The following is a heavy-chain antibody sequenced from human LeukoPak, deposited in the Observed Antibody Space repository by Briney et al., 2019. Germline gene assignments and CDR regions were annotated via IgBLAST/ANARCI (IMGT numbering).Heavy chain of an antibody. V-gene: IGHV3-53*01. CDR1: GFTVSSNY. J-gene: IGHJ4*02. D-gene: IGHD3-22*01. Sequence: GGSLRLSCAASGFTVSSNYMSWVRQAPGKGLEWVSVIYSDGSTYYADSVKGRFTISRDNSKNTLYLQMNSLRAEDTAVYYCARRLYDSRGYHPHFDCWGQGTLVTVSS. CDR3: ARRLYDSRGYHPHFDC. CDR2: IYSDGST.